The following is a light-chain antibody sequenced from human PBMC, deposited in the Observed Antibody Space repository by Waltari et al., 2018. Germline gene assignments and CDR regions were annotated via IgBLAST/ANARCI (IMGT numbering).Light chain of an antibody. CDR1: QNILYSPNNKNS. J-gene: IGKJ4*01. CDR2: WAS. Sequence: DIVMTQSPDSLAVSLGERATINCKSSQNILYSPNNKNSLAWYQQKPGQPPKLLIYWASTRESGVPDRFSGSASGTDFTLTINSLQPEDVAVYFCQQYYSAPITFGGGTKVEIK. CDR3: QQYYSAPIT. V-gene: IGKV4-1*01.